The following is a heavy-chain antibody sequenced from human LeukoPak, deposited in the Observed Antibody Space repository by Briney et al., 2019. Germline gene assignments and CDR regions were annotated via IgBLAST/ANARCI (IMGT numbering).Heavy chain of an antibody. CDR1: GGSISSYY. D-gene: IGHD3-22*01. Sequence: SETLSLTCTVSGGSISSYYWSWIRQPAGKGLEWIGRIYTSGSTNYNPSLKSRVAMSVDTSKNQFSLKLSSVTAADTAVYYCARDKSYYDSSGYYPGGKFDPWGQGTLVTVSS. J-gene: IGHJ5*02. V-gene: IGHV4-4*07. CDR2: IYTSGST. CDR3: ARDKSYYDSSGYYPGGKFDP.